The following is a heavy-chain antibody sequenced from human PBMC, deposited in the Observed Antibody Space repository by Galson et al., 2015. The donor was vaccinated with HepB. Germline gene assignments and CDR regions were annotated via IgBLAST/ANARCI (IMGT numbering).Heavy chain of an antibody. CDR3: ATMTIAAAGPAYYYGMDV. CDR2: IYPGDSDT. Sequence: KVSCKASGYSFTSYWIGWVRQMPGKGLEWMGIIYPGDSDTRYSPSFQGQVTISADKSISTAYLQWSSLKASDTAMYYCATMTIAAAGPAYYYGMDVWGQGTTVTVSS. CDR1: GYSFTSYW. V-gene: IGHV5-51*01. J-gene: IGHJ6*02. D-gene: IGHD6-13*01.